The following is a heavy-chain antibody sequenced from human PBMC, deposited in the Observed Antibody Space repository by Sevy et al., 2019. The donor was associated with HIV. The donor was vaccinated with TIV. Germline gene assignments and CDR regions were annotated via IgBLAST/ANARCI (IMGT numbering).Heavy chain of an antibody. V-gene: IGHV3-74*01. CDR3: ARGIGKSGAF. CDR1: GFSLSAYW. CDR2: INNDGSVR. J-gene: IGHJ4*02. D-gene: IGHD1-26*01. Sequence: GGSLRLSCKCSGFSLSAYWMHWVRQIPGKGLDWVSHINNDGSVRKYADSVKGRFTISRDNVRNTLYLQMEGLRAEDAGVYYCARGIGKSGAFWGQGTLVTVSS.